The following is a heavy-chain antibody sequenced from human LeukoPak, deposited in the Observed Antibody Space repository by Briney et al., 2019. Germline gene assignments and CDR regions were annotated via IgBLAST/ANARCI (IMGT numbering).Heavy chain of an antibody. Sequence: PGGSLRLSCAASGFTLSDYWMYWVRQAPGKGLVCVSRLSSDGTDRRYADSVKGRFTISRDNSMNTLYLQMSGLRPEDTAVYYCVKTMVTFGGLIRTDAFDIWGQGTMVTVSP. CDR3: VKTMVTFGGLIRTDAFDI. CDR2: LSSDGTDR. CDR1: GFTLSDYW. V-gene: IGHV3-74*01. J-gene: IGHJ3*02. D-gene: IGHD3-16*01.